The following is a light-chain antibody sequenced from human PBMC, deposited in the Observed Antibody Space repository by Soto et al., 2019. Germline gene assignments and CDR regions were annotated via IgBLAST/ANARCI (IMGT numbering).Light chain of an antibody. CDR1: SSNIGNNY. Sequence: QSVLTQPPSVSAAPGQKVTISCSGSSSNIGNNYVSWYQQLPGTAPKLLIYDNNQRPSGVPDRFSGSKSGTSASLVISGLQSEDEASYFCAAWDDSLNGWIFGGGTKLTVL. CDR2: DNN. V-gene: IGLV1-51*01. J-gene: IGLJ3*02. CDR3: AAWDDSLNGWI.